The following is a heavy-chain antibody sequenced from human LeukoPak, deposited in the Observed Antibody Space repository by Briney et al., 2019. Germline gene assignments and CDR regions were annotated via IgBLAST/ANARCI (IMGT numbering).Heavy chain of an antibody. Sequence: SKTLSLTCTGSGASISNYYWSWLRQPPGKGLEWVGYIYYTGSTKYNPSLKSRVTISADTSKNRFSLKLNSVTAADTAIYYCARDGSGSYYKWFDPWGQGTLVTVSS. CDR3: ARDGSGSYYKWFDP. CDR2: IYYTGST. V-gene: IGHV4-59*01. J-gene: IGHJ5*02. CDR1: GASISNYY. D-gene: IGHD3-10*01.